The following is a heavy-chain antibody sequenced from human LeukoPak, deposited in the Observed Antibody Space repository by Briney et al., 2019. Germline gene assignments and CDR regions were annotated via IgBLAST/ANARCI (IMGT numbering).Heavy chain of an antibody. Sequence: ASVKVSCKASGYTFTSYAMHWVRQAPGQRLEWMGWINAGNGNTKYSQEFQGRVTITRDTSASTAYMELSSLRSEDTAVYYCARDRSNRDYGDYQGGFDYWGQGTLVTVSS. CDR3: ARDRSNRDYGDYQGGFDY. V-gene: IGHV1-3*01. CDR1: GYTFTSYA. CDR2: INAGNGNT. D-gene: IGHD4-17*01. J-gene: IGHJ4*02.